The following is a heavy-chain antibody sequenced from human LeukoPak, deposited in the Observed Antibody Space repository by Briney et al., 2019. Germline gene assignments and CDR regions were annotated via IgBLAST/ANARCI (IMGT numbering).Heavy chain of an antibody. V-gene: IGHV4-28*01. D-gene: IGHD4-23*01. CDR3: AKSVDGGNSPFDY. CDR1: GYSISSSNW. J-gene: IGHJ4*02. Sequence: SDTLSLTCAVSGYSISSSNWWGWIRQPPGKGLEWIGYIYYSGNTHYIPSLKSRVTMSVDTSKNQFSLNLSSVTAVDTAIYYCAKSVDGGNSPFDYWGQGTLVTVSS. CDR2: IYYSGNT.